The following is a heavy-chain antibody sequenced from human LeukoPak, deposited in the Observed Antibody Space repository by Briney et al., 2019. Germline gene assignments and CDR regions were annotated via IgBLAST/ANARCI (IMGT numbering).Heavy chain of an antibody. D-gene: IGHD2-15*01. CDR1: RGASTGYS. CDR3: ARPGDSSGGSCPRWFDP. CDR2: MNDSGST. Sequence: SQTLSLTRAVYRGASTGYSCSWSRQPPGPGVERIGGMNDSGSTNDNPSHKRRVTSSVDTSKNPFTLKLSSVTAAETAVYYCARPGDSSGGSCPRWFDPWGQGTLVTVSS. J-gene: IGHJ5*02. V-gene: IGHV4-34*01.